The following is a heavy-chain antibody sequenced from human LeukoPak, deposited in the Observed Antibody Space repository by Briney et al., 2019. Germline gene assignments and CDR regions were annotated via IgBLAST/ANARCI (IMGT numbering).Heavy chain of an antibody. CDR1: GFTFSSYG. V-gene: IGHV3-23*01. J-gene: IGHJ3*02. CDR2: ISGSGGST. CDR3: ARRNYNTVTTLSGAFDI. D-gene: IGHD4-17*01. Sequence: GGSLRLSCAASGFTFSSYGMSWVRQAPGKGLEWVSAISGSGGSTYYADSVKGRFTISRDNSKNTLYLQMNSLRAEDTAVYYCARRNYNTVTTLSGAFDIWGQGTMVTVSS.